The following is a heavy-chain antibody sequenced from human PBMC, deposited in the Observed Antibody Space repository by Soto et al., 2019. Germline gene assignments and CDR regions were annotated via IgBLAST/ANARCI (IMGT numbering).Heavy chain of an antibody. CDR1: GGTFGSYA. V-gene: IGHV1-69*13. Sequence: SVKVSCKASGGTFGSYAISWVRQAPGQGLEWMGGIIPIFGTANYAQKFQGRVTITADESTSTAYMELSSLRSEDTAVYYCASTRELASYYYYGMDVWGQGTTVTVSS. CDR2: IIPIFGTA. J-gene: IGHJ6*02. CDR3: ASTRELASYYYYGMDV. D-gene: IGHD1-26*01.